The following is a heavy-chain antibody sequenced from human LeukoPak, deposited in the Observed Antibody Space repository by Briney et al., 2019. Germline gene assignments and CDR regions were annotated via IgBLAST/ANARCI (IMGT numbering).Heavy chain of an antibody. J-gene: IGHJ4*02. D-gene: IGHD3-22*01. CDR1: GYSFINYW. CDR3: ARLNYDSSAYYVDY. Sequence: GESLKISCKGSGYSFINYWIIWVRQMPGKGLEWMGRIDPSDSYTNYSPSFQGHVTISADKSIITAYLQWSSLKASDTAMYYCARLNYDSSAYYVDYWGQGALVTVSS. CDR2: IDPSDSYT. V-gene: IGHV5-10-1*01.